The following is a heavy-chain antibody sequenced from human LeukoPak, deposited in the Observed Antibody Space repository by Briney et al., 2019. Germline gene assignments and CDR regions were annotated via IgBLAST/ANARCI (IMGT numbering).Heavy chain of an antibody. V-gene: IGHV4-59*01. J-gene: IGHJ5*02. Sequence: SETLSLTCTVSGGPSNYYWSWIRQFPGKGLEWIGYIYYSGSTNYNPSLKSRVTISLDPSKSQFSLKLTSVTPADTAVYYCAIGRPRTSGWFDPWGQGTLVTVSS. CDR1: GGPSNYY. CDR2: IYYSGST. CDR3: AIGRPRTSGWFDP. D-gene: IGHD1-26*01.